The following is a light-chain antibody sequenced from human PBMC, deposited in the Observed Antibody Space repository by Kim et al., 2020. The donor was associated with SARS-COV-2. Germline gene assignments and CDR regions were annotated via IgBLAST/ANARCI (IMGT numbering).Light chain of an antibody. CDR3: QQRNSWPPAVT. CDR1: QNIDTY. CDR2: DAS. J-gene: IGKJ4*01. Sequence: PGERAPLSCRPSQNIDTYLAWYQQRPGQAPRLLVYDASNRATGVPDRFSGSGSGTDFTLTISSLEPEDFSIYYCQQRNSWPPAVTFGGGTKVDIK. V-gene: IGKV3-11*01.